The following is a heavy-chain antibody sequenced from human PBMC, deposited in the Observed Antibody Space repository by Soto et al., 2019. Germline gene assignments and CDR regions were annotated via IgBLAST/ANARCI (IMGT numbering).Heavy chain of an antibody. V-gene: IGHV1-69*02. CDR1: GGTFRSYS. J-gene: IGHJ5*02. CDR2: IIPILGVA. D-gene: IGHD5-12*01. CDR3: ARVEVATILASNWFDP. Sequence: QVQLVQSGAEVKKPGSSMKVSSRASGGTFRSYSISWVRQAPGQGLEWMGRIIPILGVASYAQKFQGRVTITADKSTSTAYLELNSLRSEDTAVYYCARVEVATILASNWFDPWGQGTLVSVSS.